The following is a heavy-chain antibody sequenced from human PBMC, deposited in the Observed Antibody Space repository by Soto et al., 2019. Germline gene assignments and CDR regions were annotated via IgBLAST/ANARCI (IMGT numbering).Heavy chain of an antibody. V-gene: IGHV4-4*02. CDR3: ARVRQGCSSNNCYFDP. J-gene: IGHJ4*03. CDR2: FHISGHS. Sequence: SETLSLTCTLSGGSVRAPDWWKWVRQCPEKGLGRIAEFHISGHSNYNPSLRSRVSVSIDSSKNQFYLNLNSVAAADTAIYYSARVRQGCSSNNCYFDPWGQGTQVTVSS. CDR1: GGSVRAPDW. D-gene: IGHD1-1*01.